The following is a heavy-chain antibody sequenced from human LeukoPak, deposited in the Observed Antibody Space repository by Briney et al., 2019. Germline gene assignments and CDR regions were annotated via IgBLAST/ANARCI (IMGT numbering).Heavy chain of an antibody. D-gene: IGHD3-22*01. J-gene: IGHJ4*02. V-gene: IGHV1-18*01. CDR3: ARDCDRSGYYCY. CDR2: ISGDNGNS. Sequence: EASVKVSCKASGGTFSTYAISWVRQAPGQGLEWMGWISGDNGNSYYAQKLQGRVTMTTDTSTSTAYMELRSLRSDDTAVYYCARDCDRSGYYCYWSQGTLVTVSS. CDR1: GGTFSTYA.